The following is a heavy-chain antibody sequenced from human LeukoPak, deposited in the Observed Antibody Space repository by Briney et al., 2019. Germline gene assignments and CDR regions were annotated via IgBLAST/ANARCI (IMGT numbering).Heavy chain of an antibody. J-gene: IGHJ4*02. Sequence: GGSLRLSCAASGFTFSDYSMNWVRQAPGKELEWISYIGIDSGNTNYADSVKGRFTISGDKAKNSLYLQMTSLRVEDAAVYYCARDYKYAFDNWGQGTLVTVSS. CDR1: GFTFSDYS. CDR2: IGIDSGNT. V-gene: IGHV3-48*01. D-gene: IGHD5-24*01. CDR3: ARDYKYAFDN.